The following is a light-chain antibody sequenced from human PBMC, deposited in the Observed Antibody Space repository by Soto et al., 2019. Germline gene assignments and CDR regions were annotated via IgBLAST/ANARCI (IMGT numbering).Light chain of an antibody. Sequence: QLVLTQPPSASGTPGQRVTMSCSGSDSNIGSKSVHWYQQLPGTAPRFLIDSNNERPSGVPDRFSGSKSGTSASLAISGLQSEDEADYYCAAWDGSLNGYFFGTGTKLTVL. CDR1: DSNIGSKS. J-gene: IGLJ1*01. CDR3: AAWDGSLNGYF. V-gene: IGLV1-44*01. CDR2: SNN.